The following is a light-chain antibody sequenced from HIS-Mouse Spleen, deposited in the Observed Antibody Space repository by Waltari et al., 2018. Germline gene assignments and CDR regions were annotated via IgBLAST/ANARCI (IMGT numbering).Light chain of an antibody. V-gene: IGLV2-14*03. CDR1: SSDVVGYNY. J-gene: IGLJ2*01. Sequence: QSALTQPASVSGSPGQSITIPCTGTSSDVVGYNYVSWYQQHPGKAPKLMIYDVSNRPSGVSNRFSGSKSGNTASLTISGLQAEDEADYYCSSYTSSSTLDVVFGGGTKLTVL. CDR2: DVS. CDR3: SSYTSSSTLDVV.